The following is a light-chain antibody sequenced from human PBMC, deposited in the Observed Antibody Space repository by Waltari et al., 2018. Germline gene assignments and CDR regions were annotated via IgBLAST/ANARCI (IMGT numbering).Light chain of an antibody. Sequence: QSALTQPASVSGSPGQPITISCTGTSRDIGGYKYVSWYQQHPGKAPKLMIYVVSNRPSGVSNRFSGSKSGSTASLTISGLQSEDEADYYCSSYMNSSLVFGAGTKVTVL. J-gene: IGLJ3*02. CDR1: SRDIGGYKY. CDR3: SSYMNSSLV. V-gene: IGLV2-14*01. CDR2: VVS.